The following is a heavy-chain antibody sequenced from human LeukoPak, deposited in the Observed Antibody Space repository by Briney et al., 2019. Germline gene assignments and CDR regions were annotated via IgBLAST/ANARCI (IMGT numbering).Heavy chain of an antibody. CDR1: GYTFTDYY. J-gene: IGHJ5*02. CDR3: ARGFQLPHPLGDYLDP. D-gene: IGHD2-2*01. CDR2: INPNSGGR. V-gene: IGHV1-2*02. Sequence: ASVKVSCKASGYTFTDYYIHWVRQAPGQGLEWIAWINPNSGGRNYAQKFQGRLSVTRDTSINTAYMELRSLSSDDTAMYFCARGFQLPHPLGDYLDPWGQGSLVTVSS.